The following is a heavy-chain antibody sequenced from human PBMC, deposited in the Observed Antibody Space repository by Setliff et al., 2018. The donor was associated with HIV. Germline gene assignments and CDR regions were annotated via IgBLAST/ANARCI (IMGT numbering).Heavy chain of an antibody. V-gene: IGHV4-4*07. D-gene: IGHD3-22*01. CDR1: GGSINTYY. CDR3: VRETGQYYYDNSGYYYAYDFDH. CDR2: FYTSGST. Sequence: PSETLSLTCTVSGGSINTYYWSWIRQPAGKGLEWIGRFYTSGSTKYNPSLKSRLTMSVDTSKNQFSLRLSSVTAADTAVYYCVRETGQYYYDNSGYYYAYDFDHWGQGTLVTVSS. J-gene: IGHJ4*02.